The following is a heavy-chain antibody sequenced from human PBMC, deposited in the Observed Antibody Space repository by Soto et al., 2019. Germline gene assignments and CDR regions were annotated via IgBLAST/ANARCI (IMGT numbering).Heavy chain of an antibody. V-gene: IGHV3-15*07. CDR1: GYAFSVAW. J-gene: IGHJ6*02. CDR2: IKSKAGGGST. CDR3: TGGVVGLTNGVDV. Sequence: EVQLVESGGGLVKPGGSLRLSCAASGYAFSVAWMNWVRQAPGKGLEWVGRIKSKAGGGSTDYAAPVKGRFIISRDDSRNTLYLQMNSLEIEDTAVYYCTGGVVGLTNGVDVWGQGTTVTVSS. D-gene: IGHD2-21*01.